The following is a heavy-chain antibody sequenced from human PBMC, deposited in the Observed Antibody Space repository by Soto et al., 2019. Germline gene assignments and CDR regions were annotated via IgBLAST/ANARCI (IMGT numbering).Heavy chain of an antibody. V-gene: IGHV4-59*01. CDR3: ARDPVGANHFDY. J-gene: IGHJ4*02. CDR1: GGSISSGY. Sequence: PSETLSLTCTVSGGSISSGYWTWIRHPPGKGLEWIGYIYLGGSINYNPSLKSRVTISIDTSKNQFSLKLSSVTAADTAVYYCARDPVGANHFDYWGQGALVTVSS. CDR2: IYLGGSI. D-gene: IGHD1-26*01.